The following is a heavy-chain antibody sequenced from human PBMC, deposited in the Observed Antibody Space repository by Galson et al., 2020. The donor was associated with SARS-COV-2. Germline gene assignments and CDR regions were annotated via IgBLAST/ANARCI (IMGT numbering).Heavy chain of an antibody. D-gene: IGHD2-15*01. V-gene: IGHV3-49*03. Sequence: GGSLRLSCTASGFTFGDYAMSWFRQAPGKGLEWVGFIRSKAYGGTTEYAASVKGRFTISRDDSKSIAYLQMNSLKTEDTAVYYCTRHIVVVVAATPRSMDVWGQGTTVTVSS. CDR3: TRHIVVVVAATPRSMDV. J-gene: IGHJ6*02. CDR2: IRSKAYGGTT. CDR1: GFTFGDYA.